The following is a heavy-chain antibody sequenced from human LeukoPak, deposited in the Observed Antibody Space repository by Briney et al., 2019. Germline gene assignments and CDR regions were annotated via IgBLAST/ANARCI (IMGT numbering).Heavy chain of an antibody. CDR2: ISWNSGSI. CDR3: AKDIYYYDSSGYFDY. D-gene: IGHD3-22*01. V-gene: IGHV3-9*01. J-gene: IGHJ4*02. CDR1: GFTFDDYA. Sequence: PGGSLRLSCAASGFTFDDYAMHWVRQAPGKGLEWVSGISWNSGSIGYADSVKGRFTTSRDNAKNSLYLQMNSLRAEDTALYYCAKDIYYYDSSGYFDYWGQGTLVTVPS.